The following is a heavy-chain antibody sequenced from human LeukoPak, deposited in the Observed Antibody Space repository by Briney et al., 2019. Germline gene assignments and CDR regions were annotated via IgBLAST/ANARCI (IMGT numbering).Heavy chain of an antibody. CDR1: GGTFSSYA. Sequence: ASVTVSCKASGGTFSSYAISWVRQAPGQGLEWMGRIIPILGIANYAQKFQGRVTITADKSTSTAYMELSSLRSEDTAVYYCARDAYYDSSGYRFDYWGQGTLVTVSS. J-gene: IGHJ4*02. D-gene: IGHD3-22*01. CDR3: ARDAYYDSSGYRFDY. V-gene: IGHV1-69*10. CDR2: IIPILGIA.